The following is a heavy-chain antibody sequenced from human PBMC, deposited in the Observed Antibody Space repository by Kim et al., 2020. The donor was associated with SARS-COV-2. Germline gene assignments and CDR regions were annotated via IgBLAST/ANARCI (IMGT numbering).Heavy chain of an antibody. CDR3: AREKGIAARPGPFDY. CDR2: IWYDGSNK. V-gene: IGHV3-33*01. CDR1: GFTFSSYG. Sequence: GGSLRLSCAASGFTFSSYGMHWVRQAPGKGLEWVAVIWYDGSNKYYADSVEGRFTISRDNSKNTLYLQMNSLRAEDTAVYYCAREKGIAARPGPFDYWGQGTLVTVSS. D-gene: IGHD6-6*01. J-gene: IGHJ4*02.